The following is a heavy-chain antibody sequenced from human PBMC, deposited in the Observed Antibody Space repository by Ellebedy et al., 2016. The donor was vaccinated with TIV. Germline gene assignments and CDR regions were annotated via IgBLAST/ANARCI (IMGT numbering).Heavy chain of an antibody. Sequence: GESLKISCAASGFTFSYYWMGWLRQAPGKGLEWVGNIKEDGSETYFVDSVRGRFTISRDNSKSTVDLQMNSLRAEDTAIYYCARDRTPGDGYWVFDQWGQGALVTVSS. V-gene: IGHV3-7*03. D-gene: IGHD5-18*01. CDR2: IKEDGSET. CDR1: GFTFSYYW. J-gene: IGHJ4*02. CDR3: ARDRTPGDGYWVFDQ.